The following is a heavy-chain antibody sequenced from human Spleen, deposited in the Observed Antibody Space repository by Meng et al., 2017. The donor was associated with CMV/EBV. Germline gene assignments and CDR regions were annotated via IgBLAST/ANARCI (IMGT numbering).Heavy chain of an antibody. D-gene: IGHD6-6*01. V-gene: IGHV1-2*02. Sequence: ASVKVSCKASGYTFTSYYMHWVRQAPGQGLEWMGWINPNSGGRNYVQKFQGRVTMTSDTSITTAYMELSRLRSDDAAVYYCARTGGNIAARPGDYYYGMDVWGQGTSVTVSS. CDR2: INPNSGGR. CDR3: ARTGGNIAARPGDYYYGMDV. CDR1: GYTFTSYY. J-gene: IGHJ6*02.